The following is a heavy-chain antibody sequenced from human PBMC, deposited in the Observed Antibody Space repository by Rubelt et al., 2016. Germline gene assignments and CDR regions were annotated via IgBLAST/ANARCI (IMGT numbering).Heavy chain of an antibody. J-gene: IGHJ4*02. Sequence: QLQLQESGPGLVKPSETLSLTCTVSGGSISSSSYYWGWIRQPPGKGLEWIGSIYYSGSTYYNPSIKGRVISAVEMSKNQFSLKLSSVTAADTAVYYCAREVAAEGAFDYWGQGTLVTVSS. D-gene: IGHD2-15*01. CDR3: AREVAAEGAFDY. CDR1: GGSISSSSYY. V-gene: IGHV4-39*02. CDR2: IYYSGST.